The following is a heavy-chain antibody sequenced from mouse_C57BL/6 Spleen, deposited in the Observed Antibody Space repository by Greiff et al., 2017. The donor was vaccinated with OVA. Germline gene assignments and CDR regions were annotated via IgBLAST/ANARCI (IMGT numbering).Heavy chain of an antibody. D-gene: IGHD2-13*01. CDR1: GYAFSSYW. V-gene: IGHV1-80*01. Sequence: QVHVKQSGAELVKPGASVKISCKASGYAFSSYWMNWVKQRPGKGLEWIGQIYPGDGDTNYNGKFKGKATLTADKSSSTAYMQLSSLTSEDSAVYFCARSGGDLFWYFDVWGTGTTVTVSS. J-gene: IGHJ1*03. CDR2: IYPGDGDT. CDR3: ARSGGDLFWYFDV.